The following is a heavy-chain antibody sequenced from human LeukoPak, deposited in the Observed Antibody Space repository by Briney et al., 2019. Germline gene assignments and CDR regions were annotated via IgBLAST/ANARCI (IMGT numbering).Heavy chain of an antibody. J-gene: IGHJ4*02. Sequence: SETLSLTCTVSGGSISNKYWSWIRQPPGKGLEWIGYIYYSGSTNYNPSLKSRVTISVDTSKNQFSLKLSSVTAADTAVYYCARSGIAVAGNFDYWGQGTLVTVSS. CDR2: IYYSGST. CDR1: GGSISNKY. V-gene: IGHV4-59*01. D-gene: IGHD6-19*01. CDR3: ARSGIAVAGNFDY.